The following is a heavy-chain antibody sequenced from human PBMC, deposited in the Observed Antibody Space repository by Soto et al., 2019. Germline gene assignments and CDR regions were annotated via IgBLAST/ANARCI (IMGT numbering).Heavy chain of an antibody. CDR2: IQKKTDGGTA. J-gene: IGHJ4*02. CDR3: TRSGGYYDSSPDY. CDR1: GFTFSNAW. Sequence: EVQLVESGGGLVKPGESLRLSCAASGFTFSNAWMNWVRQAPGKGLEWVGLIQKKTDGGTAAHAAPVQGRFTISRDDSKNTLYLQMNSLKIEDTAVYYCTRSGGYYDSSPDYWGQGTLVTVSS. V-gene: IGHV3-15*01. D-gene: IGHD3-22*01.